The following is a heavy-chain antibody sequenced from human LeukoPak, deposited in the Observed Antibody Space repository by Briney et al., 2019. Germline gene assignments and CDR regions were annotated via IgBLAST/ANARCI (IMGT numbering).Heavy chain of an antibody. J-gene: IGHJ4*02. CDR1: GFTFSSYS. D-gene: IGHD3-10*01. Sequence: GGSLRLSCAASGFTFSSYSMNWVRQAPGKGLEWVSSISSSSSYIYYADSVKGRFTISRDNAKNSLYLQMNSLRAEDTAVYYCARDDPPLVRHMVRGVIIRGEFDYWGQGTLVTVSS. CDR3: ARDDPPLVRHMVRGVIIRGEFDY. CDR2: ISSSSSYI. V-gene: IGHV3-21*01.